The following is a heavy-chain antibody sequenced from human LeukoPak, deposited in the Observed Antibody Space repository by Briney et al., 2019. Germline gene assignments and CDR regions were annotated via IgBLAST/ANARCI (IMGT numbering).Heavy chain of an antibody. CDR2: IYTSGST. V-gene: IGHV4-4*07. D-gene: IGHD4-17*01. CDR3: ARDLEVYGDPGGYFDL. CDR1: GGSISGYY. J-gene: IGHJ2*01. Sequence: PSETLSLTCTVSGGSISGYYWSWIRQPAGKGLEWIGRIYTSGSTNYNPSLKSRVTMSVDTSKNQFSLKPSSVTAADTAVYYCARDLEVYGDPGGYFDLWGRGTLVTVSS.